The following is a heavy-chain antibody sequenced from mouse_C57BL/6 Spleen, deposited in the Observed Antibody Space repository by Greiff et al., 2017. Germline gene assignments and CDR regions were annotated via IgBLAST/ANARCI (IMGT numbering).Heavy chain of an antibody. Sequence: VQLQQSGAELVKPGASVKMSCKASGYTFPTYPIEWMKQNPGKSLEWIGNFHPYNDDTKYNEKFKGKATLTVEKSSSTVYLELSRLTSDDSAVYYCARGSYYYGSSSYYFDYWGQGTTLTGSS. CDR1: GYTFPTYP. V-gene: IGHV1-47*01. CDR2: FHPYNDDT. CDR3: ARGSYYYGSSSYYFDY. D-gene: IGHD1-1*01. J-gene: IGHJ2*01.